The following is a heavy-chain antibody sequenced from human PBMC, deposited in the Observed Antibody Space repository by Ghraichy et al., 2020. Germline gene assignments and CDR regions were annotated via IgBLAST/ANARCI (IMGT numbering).Heavy chain of an antibody. Sequence: SETLSLTCTVSGGSISSGDYYWSWIRQPPGKGLEWIGYIYYSGSTYYNPSLKSRVTISVDTSKNQFSLKLSSVTAADTAVYYCARVGGQLWASPWGQGTLVTVSS. J-gene: IGHJ5*02. CDR3: ARVGGQLWASP. CDR2: IYYSGST. D-gene: IGHD5-18*01. CDR1: GGSISSGDYY. V-gene: IGHV4-30-4*01.